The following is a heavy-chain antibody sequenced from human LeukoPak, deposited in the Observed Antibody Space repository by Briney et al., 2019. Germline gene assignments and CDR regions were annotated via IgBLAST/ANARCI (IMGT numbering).Heavy chain of an antibody. V-gene: IGHV3-7*03. Sequence: PGGSLRLSCAASGFTFTRYRMSWVRQAPGKGLEWVANIKEDGSEKDYLDSVKGRFTISRDNAKNSLYLQMSNLRAEDTAVYFCARGGGLDVWGQGATVTVSS. J-gene: IGHJ6*02. CDR1: GFTFTRYR. CDR2: IKEDGSEK. D-gene: IGHD3-16*01. CDR3: ARGGGLDV.